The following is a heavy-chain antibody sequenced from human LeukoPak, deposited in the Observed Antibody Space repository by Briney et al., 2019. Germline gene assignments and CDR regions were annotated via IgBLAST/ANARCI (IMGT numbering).Heavy chain of an antibody. J-gene: IGHJ4*02. Sequence: KAGGSLRLSCAASGFTFSAYNMNWVRRTPGKGLEWVSSITTSSTYMFYADSVRGRFTISRDNAENSLYLQMNSLRAEDTAMYYCAKEYSIFGVLTGGPFDYWGQGTLVTVSS. CDR3: AKEYSIFGVLTGGPFDY. D-gene: IGHD3-3*01. CDR1: GFTFSAYN. V-gene: IGHV3-21*01. CDR2: ITTSSTYM.